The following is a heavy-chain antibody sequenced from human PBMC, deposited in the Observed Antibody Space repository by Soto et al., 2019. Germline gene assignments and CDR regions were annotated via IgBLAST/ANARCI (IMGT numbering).Heavy chain of an antibody. D-gene: IGHD3-16*02. V-gene: IGHV1-69*13. CDR1: AGTFSSYA. Sequence: SVKISCKDAAGTFSSYAISWVREAPGQGIEWMGGIIPNFGTANYAQKFQGRVTITADESTSTAYMELSSLRSEDTAVYYCARGITFGGVIVRGGEFDYWGQGTLVTVSS. CDR3: ARGITFGGVIVRGGEFDY. J-gene: IGHJ4*02. CDR2: IIPNFGTA.